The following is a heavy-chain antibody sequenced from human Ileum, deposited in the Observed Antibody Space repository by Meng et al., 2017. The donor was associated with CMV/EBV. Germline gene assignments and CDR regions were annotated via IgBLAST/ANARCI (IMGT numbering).Heavy chain of an antibody. V-gene: IGHV3-7*01. CDR2: IKQDGSEK. J-gene: IGHJ6*02. D-gene: IGHD3-10*02. CDR3: ARDKDFVPQGGYYDMDV. Sequence: WESLCLSCAVSGFTFSRYWMNWVRQAPGKGLEWVANIKQDGSEKYYGDSVEGRFTISRDNAKNSLYLQMNSLRAEDTAVYYCARDKDFVPQGGYYDMDVWGQGTTVTVSS. CDR1: GFTFSRYW.